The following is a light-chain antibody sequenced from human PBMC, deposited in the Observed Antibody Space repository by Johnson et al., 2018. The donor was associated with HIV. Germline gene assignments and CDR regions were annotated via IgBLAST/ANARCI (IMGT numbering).Light chain of an antibody. CDR1: SSNIGNNY. V-gene: IGLV1-51*01. CDR2: DNN. J-gene: IGLJ1*01. CDR3: GTWDSSLSGV. Sequence: QSVMTQPPSVSAAPGQKVTISCSGSSSNIGNNYVSWYQQLPGTAPTLLIYDNNKRPSGIADRFSGSKSSTSATLGITGLQTGDEADYYCGTWDSSLSGVFGTGTKVTVL.